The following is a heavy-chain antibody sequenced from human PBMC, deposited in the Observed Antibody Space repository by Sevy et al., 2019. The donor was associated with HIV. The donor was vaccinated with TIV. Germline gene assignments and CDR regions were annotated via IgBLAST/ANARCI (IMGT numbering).Heavy chain of an antibody. Sequence: GGSLRLSCAASGFTGFTFGDLYMSWIRQAPGKGLEWVSYISSSGSSMYYADSVKGRFTISRDNAKNSLYLQMNSLRVEDTAFYYCATYIYDSSGLDYWGQGTLVTVSS. V-gene: IGHV3-11*01. CDR2: ISSSGSSM. CDR1: GFTGFTFGDLY. J-gene: IGHJ4*02. CDR3: ATYIYDSSGLDY. D-gene: IGHD3-22*01.